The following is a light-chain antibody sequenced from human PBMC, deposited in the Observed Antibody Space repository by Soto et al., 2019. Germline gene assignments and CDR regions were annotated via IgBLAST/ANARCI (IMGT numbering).Light chain of an antibody. CDR2: AAS. CDR1: QSIISY. Sequence: EIQMTQHPYSLSASVGDRVTITCRAIQSIISYLNLYQQKPGKAPKLLIYAASSLQSGVLSRFSGSGSGTDFTLTISSLQPEDFATYYCQQSYSTPHFTFGPGTKVDIK. CDR3: QQSYSTPHFT. J-gene: IGKJ3*01. V-gene: IGKV1-39*01.